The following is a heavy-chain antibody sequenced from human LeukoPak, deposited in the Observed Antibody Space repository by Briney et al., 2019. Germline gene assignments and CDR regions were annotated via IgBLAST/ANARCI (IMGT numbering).Heavy chain of an antibody. V-gene: IGHV3-7*01. CDR3: ASSWGSAIDF. D-gene: IGHD3-16*01. CDR2: IKQDGSEK. J-gene: IGHJ4*02. CDR1: RFTFDDYA. Sequence: GGSLRLSCAASRFTFDDYAMHWVRQAPGKGLEWVANIKQDGSEKYYVDSVKGRFTISRDNAKNSLYLQMTSLRAEDTAVYYCASSWGSAIDFWGQGTLVTVSS.